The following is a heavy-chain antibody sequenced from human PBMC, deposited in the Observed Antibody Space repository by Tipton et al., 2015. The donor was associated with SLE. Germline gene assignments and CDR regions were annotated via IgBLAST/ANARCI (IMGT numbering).Heavy chain of an antibody. CDR2: INPNSGGT. CDR1: GYTFTGYY. CDR3: ARAPLYSSPPPFDY. J-gene: IGHJ4*02. V-gene: IGHV1-2*06. D-gene: IGHD6-13*01. Sequence: QLVQSGAEVKKPGASVEVSCKASGYTFTGYYMHWVRQAPGQGLEWMGRINPNSGGTNYAQKFQGRVTMTRDTSISTAYMELSRLRSDDTAVYYCARAPLYSSPPPFDYWGQGTLVTVSS.